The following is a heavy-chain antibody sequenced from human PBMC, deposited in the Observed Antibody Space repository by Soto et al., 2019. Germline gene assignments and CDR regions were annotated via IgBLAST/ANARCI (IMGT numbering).Heavy chain of an antibody. CDR3: ARDPHEFWTSYGFDP. CDR1: GYTLNTYG. D-gene: IGHD3-3*01. J-gene: IGHJ5*02. CDR2: ISAYDGKT. Sequence: ASVKVSCKTSGYTLNTYGINWVRQAPGQGLELMGWISAYDGKTTYAEKFQGRVTMTTDTSTSTAYMELRSLRSDDTAIYYCARDPHEFWTSYGFDPWGKGTLVTVSS. V-gene: IGHV1-18*01.